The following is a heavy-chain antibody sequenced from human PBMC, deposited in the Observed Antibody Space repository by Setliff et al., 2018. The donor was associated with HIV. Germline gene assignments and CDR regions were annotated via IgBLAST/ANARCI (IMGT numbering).Heavy chain of an antibody. CDR3: SSGRGIYGSGALEAYDI. V-gene: IGHV1-18*01. D-gene: IGHD3-10*01. J-gene: IGHJ3*02. CDR1: GYTFNNYG. CDR2: ISGYGNR. Sequence: ASVKVSCKASGYTFNNYGVMWVRQAPGQGLEWMGWISGYGNRKYAQKFEGRLTVTTDTSTSTAYMELRTLRSDDTAVYFCSSGRGIYGSGALEAYDIWGQGTMVTVSS.